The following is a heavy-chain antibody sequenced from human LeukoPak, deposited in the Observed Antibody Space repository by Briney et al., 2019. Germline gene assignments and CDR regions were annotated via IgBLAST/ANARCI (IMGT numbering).Heavy chain of an antibody. Sequence: GRSLRLSCAASGFTFSSYGMHWVRQAAGKGLEWVAVILYDGSNKYYADSVKGRFTISRDNSKNTLYLQTNSLRAEDTAVYYCAKEIHGYYFDYWGQGTLVTVSS. CDR1: GFTFSSYG. D-gene: IGHD3-10*01. CDR2: ILYDGSNK. J-gene: IGHJ4*02. V-gene: IGHV3-30*18. CDR3: AKEIHGYYFDY.